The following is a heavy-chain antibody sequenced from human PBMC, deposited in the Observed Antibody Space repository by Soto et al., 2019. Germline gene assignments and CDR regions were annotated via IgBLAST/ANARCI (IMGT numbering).Heavy chain of an antibody. CDR1: GGTFSSYA. V-gene: IGHV1-69*01. Sequence: QVQLVQSGAEVKKPGSSVKVSCKASGGTFSSYAISWVRQAPGQGLEWMGGIIPIPGTANYAQKFPGRVTITADEYTGTAYMELSSLRSDDTAVYYCARSQGSSTSLEIYYYYSYGMDVCGQGTMVTVSS. J-gene: IGHJ6*02. D-gene: IGHD2-2*01. CDR3: ARSQGSSTSLEIYYYYSYGMDV. CDR2: IIPIPGTA.